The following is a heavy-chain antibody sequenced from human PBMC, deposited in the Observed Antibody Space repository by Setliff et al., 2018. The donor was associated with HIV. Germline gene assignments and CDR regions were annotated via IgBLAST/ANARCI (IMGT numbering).Heavy chain of an antibody. Sequence: GASVKVSCKASGGTVRSYAISWVRQAPGQGLEWMGGIIPIFGTANYAQKFQGRVTITTDESTSTAYMELSSLRSEDTAVYYCARVRRGSSWDNDAFDIWGQGTMVTVSS. J-gene: IGHJ3*02. V-gene: IGHV1-69*05. CDR2: IIPIFGTA. CDR3: ARVRRGSSWDNDAFDI. D-gene: IGHD6-13*01. CDR1: GGTVRSYA.